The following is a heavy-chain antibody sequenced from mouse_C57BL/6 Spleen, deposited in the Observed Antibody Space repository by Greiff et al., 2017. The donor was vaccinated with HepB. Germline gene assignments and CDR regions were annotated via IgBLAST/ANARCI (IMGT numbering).Heavy chain of an antibody. CDR3: ARCSSGPYYFDD. V-gene: IGHV1-55*01. J-gene: IGHJ2*01. CDR2: IYPGSGST. CDR1: GYTFTSYW. Sequence: VQLQQPGAELVKPGASVKMSCKASGYTFTSYWITWVKQRPGQGLEWIGDIYPGSGSTNYNEKFKSKATLTVDTSSSTAYMQLSSLTSEDSAVYYCARCSSGPYYFDDWGQGTTLTVAS. D-gene: IGHD3-2*02.